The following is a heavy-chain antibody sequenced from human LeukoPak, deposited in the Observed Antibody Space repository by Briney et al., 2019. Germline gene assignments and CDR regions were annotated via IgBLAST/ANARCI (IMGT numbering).Heavy chain of an antibody. CDR2: INPSGGST. V-gene: IGHV1-46*01. J-gene: IGHJ5*02. CDR3: ARDYYGSGSYRSLNP. CDR1: GYTFTSYY. Sequence: ASVKVSCKASGYTFTSYYMHWVRQAPGQGLEWMGIINPSGGSTSYAQKFQGRVTMTRDTSTITVYMELSSLRSEDTAVYYCARDYYGSGSYRSLNPWGQGTLVTVSS. D-gene: IGHD3-10*01.